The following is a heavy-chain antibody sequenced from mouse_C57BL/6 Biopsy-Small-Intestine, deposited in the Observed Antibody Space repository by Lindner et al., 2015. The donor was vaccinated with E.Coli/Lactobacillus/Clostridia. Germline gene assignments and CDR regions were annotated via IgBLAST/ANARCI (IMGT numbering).Heavy chain of an antibody. CDR3: ASYYYGSSFFYFDY. J-gene: IGHJ2*01. V-gene: IGHV1-53*01. CDR1: GYTFTSYW. D-gene: IGHD1-1*01. Sequence: VQLQESGTELVKPGASVKLSCKASGYTFTSYWMHWVKQRPGQGLEWIGNINPSNGGTNYNDNFKSKATLTVDRSSSTAYMQLSSLTSVDSAVYYCASYYYGSSFFYFDYWGQGTTLTVSS. CDR2: INPSNGGT.